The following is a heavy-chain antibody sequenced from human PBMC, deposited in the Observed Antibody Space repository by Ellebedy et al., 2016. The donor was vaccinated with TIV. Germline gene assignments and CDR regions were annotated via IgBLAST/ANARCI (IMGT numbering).Heavy chain of an antibody. D-gene: IGHD7-27*01. CDR1: GGSISSSSYY. CDR2: IYYSGST. J-gene: IGHJ3*02. CDR3: ARPKPNWGTENDAFDI. Sequence: MPGGSLRLSCTVSGGSISSSSYYWGWIRQPPGKGLEWIGSIYYSGSTYYNPSLKSRVTISVDTSKNQFSLKRSSVTAADTAVYYCARPKPNWGTENDAFDIWGQGSMVTVSS. V-gene: IGHV4-39*01.